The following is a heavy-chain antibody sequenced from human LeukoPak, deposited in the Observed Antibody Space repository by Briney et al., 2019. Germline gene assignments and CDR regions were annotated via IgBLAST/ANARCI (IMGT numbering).Heavy chain of an antibody. CDR3: VKDRGAFGELLWVDY. D-gene: IGHD3-10*01. CDR2: ISWSSDRT. Sequence: QAGGSLRLSCAASGFTFDECAMHWVRQAPGKAVEWVSGISWSSDRTAYADSVKGRFTISRDNAKNSLYLQMNSLRPEDMALYHCVKDRGAFGELLWVDYWGQGTLVTVSS. J-gene: IGHJ4*02. V-gene: IGHV3-9*03. CDR1: GFTFDECA.